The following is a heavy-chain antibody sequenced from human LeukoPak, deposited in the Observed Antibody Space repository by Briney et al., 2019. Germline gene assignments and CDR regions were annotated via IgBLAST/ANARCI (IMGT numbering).Heavy chain of an antibody. CDR2: IIPIFGTA. CDR1: GGTFSSYA. V-gene: IGHV1-69*05. D-gene: IGHD6-13*01. CDR3: ARSPGIAAAGTFSYYYYMDV. Sequence: ASVKVSCKASGGTFSSYAISWVRQAPGQGLEWMGGIIPIFGTANYAQKFQGRVTITTDESTSTAYMELSSLRSEDTAVYYCARSPGIAAAGTFSYYYYMDVWGKGTTVTVSS. J-gene: IGHJ6*03.